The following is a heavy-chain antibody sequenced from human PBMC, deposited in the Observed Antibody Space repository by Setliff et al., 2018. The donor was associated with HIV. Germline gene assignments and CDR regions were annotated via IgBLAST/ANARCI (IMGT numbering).Heavy chain of an antibody. CDR1: GGSISSSSYY. J-gene: IGHJ4*02. D-gene: IGHD3-22*01. Sequence: PSETLSLTCTVSGGSISSSSYYWGWIRQPPGKGLEWIGSFYYSGNTYYNPSLKSRVTISVDASRNQFSLKLNSVTAADTAVYYCTTDLEEITMIVVAPGNWGQGTLVTVSS. V-gene: IGHV4-39*02. CDR3: TTDLEEITMIVVAPGN. CDR2: FYYSGNT.